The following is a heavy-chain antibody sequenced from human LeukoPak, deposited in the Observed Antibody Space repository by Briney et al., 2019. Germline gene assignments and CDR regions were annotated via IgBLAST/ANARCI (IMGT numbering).Heavy chain of an antibody. V-gene: IGHV1-46*01. CDR1: GYTFTSNY. J-gene: IGHJ4*02. Sequence: ASVKVSCKASGYTFTSNYIHWVRQAPGQGLEWMGMIYPRDGSTSYAQKFQGRVTVTRDSSTSTVHMELSGLRSEDTAVYYCARDQEGFDYWGQGTLVTVSS. CDR2: IYPRDGST. CDR3: ARDQEGFDY.